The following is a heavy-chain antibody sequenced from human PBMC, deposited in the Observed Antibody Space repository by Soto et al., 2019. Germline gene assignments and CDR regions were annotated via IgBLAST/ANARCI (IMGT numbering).Heavy chain of an antibody. V-gene: IGHV3-9*01. D-gene: IGHD6-6*01. J-gene: IGHJ4*02. Sequence: EVQLVESGGGLVQPGRSLRLSCAASGFTFDDYAMHWVRQAPGKGLEWVSGISWNSGSIGYADSVKGRFTISRDNAKNSQYLQMNSLRAEDTALYYCAKGPSSSSADLDYWGQATLVTVSS. CDR1: GFTFDDYA. CDR2: ISWNSGSI. CDR3: AKGPSSSSADLDY.